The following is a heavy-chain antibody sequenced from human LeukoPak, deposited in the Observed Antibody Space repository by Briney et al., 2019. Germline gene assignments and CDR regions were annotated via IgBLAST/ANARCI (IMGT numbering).Heavy chain of an antibody. J-gene: IGHJ5*02. CDR1: GYTFTSYA. Sequence: ASVKVSCKASGYTFTSYAMHWVRQAPGQRLEWVGWINAGNGNTKYSQKFQGRVTITRDTSASTAYMELSSLRSEDTAVYYCARVPAGCSGGSCYWTFDPWGQGTLVTVSS. CDR3: ARVPAGCSGGSCYWTFDP. CDR2: INAGNGNT. V-gene: IGHV1-3*01. D-gene: IGHD2-15*01.